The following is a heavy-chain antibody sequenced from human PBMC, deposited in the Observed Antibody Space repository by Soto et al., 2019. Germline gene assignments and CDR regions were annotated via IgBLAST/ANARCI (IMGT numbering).Heavy chain of an antibody. V-gene: IGHV3-23*01. Sequence: GGSLRLSCAASGFTFSSYAMSWVRQAPGKGLEWVSAISGSGGSTYYADSVKGRFTISRDNSKNTLYLQMNSLRAEDTAVYYYAKVAPPLGYDSSGYYYSAGHDDDYWGQGTLVTVSS. CDR3: AKVAPPLGYDSSGYYYSAGHDDDY. J-gene: IGHJ4*02. D-gene: IGHD3-22*01. CDR1: GFTFSSYA. CDR2: ISGSGGST.